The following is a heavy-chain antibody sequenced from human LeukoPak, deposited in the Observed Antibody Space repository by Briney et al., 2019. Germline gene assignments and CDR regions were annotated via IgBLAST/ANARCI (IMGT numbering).Heavy chain of an antibody. J-gene: IGHJ3*02. V-gene: IGHV4-39*01. D-gene: IGHD1-26*01. CDR2: IYYSGST. CDR3: ARRGLGIGNAFDI. Sequence: SETLSLTCTVSGGSISSSSYYWGWIRQPPGKGLEWIGSIYYSGSTYYNPSLKSRVTISVDTSKNQFSLKLGSVTAADTAVYYCARRGLGIGNAFDIWGQGTMVTVSS. CDR1: GGSISSSSYY.